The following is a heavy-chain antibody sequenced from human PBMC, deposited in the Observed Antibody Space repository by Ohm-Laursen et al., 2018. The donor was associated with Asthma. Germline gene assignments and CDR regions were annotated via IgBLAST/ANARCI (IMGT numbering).Heavy chain of an antibody. V-gene: IGHV3-30*18. CDR2: ISYDENKK. CDR1: GLTINRYG. J-gene: IGHJ4*02. D-gene: IGHD1-1*01. CDR3: AKGRTYFDY. Sequence: SLRLSCTASGLTINRYGLHWVRRAPGKGLEWVAFISYDENKKYYADSVKGRFTISRDNSKNTLYLQMNSLRPDDTAVYYCAKGRTYFDYWGQGTLVTVSS.